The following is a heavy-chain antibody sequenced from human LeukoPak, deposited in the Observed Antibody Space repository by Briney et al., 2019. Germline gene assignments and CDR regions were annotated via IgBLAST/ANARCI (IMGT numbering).Heavy chain of an antibody. V-gene: IGHV4-59*01. J-gene: IGHJ1*01. CDR1: GGSISSYY. CDR2: VYYSGST. CDR3: ARDLGYCSGGSCYSGYFQH. Sequence: SETLSLTCTVSGGSISSYYWSWIRQPPGKGLELIGYVYYSGSTNYNPSLKSRVTISVDTSKNQFSLKLSSVTAADTAVYYCARDLGYCSGGSCYSGYFQHWGQGTLVTVSS. D-gene: IGHD2-15*01.